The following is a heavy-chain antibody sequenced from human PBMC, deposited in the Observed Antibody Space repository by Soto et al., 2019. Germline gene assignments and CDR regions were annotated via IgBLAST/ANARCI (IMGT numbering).Heavy chain of an antibody. CDR2: SIPVLGTT. CDR1: GGAFSSFD. V-gene: IGHV1-69*01. D-gene: IGHD2-21*01. J-gene: IGHJ4*02. Sequence: QVQLVQSGAEVKKPGSSVKVSCKASGGAFSSFDISWVRQAPGLGLEWMGGSIPVLGTTSYAQKFQGIITITSAGSTRTAHTELYSLRPDDTAIYYCATARAERERSYDVCGGSFDSCGQGTLGTVSS. CDR3: ATARAERERSYDVCGGSFDS.